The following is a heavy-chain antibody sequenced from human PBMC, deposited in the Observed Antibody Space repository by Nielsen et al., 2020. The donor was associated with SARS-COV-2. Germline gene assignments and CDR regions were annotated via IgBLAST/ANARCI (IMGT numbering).Heavy chain of an antibody. Sequence: SETLSLTCTVSGGSISSGGYYWSWIRQNPGKGLEWIGYIYYSGSTYYNPSLKSRVTISVDTSKNQFSLKLSSVAAADMAVYYCARAPSITIFGVVNNFDYWGQGTLVTVSS. D-gene: IGHD3-3*01. V-gene: IGHV4-31*03. J-gene: IGHJ4*02. CDR2: IYYSGST. CDR1: GGSISSGGYY. CDR3: ARAPSITIFGVVNNFDY.